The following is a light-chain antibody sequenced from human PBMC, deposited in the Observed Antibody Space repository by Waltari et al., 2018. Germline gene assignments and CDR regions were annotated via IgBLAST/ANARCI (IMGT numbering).Light chain of an antibody. CDR1: QSVSSSY. CDR2: DTS. Sequence: EIVLTQSPGTLSLSPGERATLSCRASQSVSSSYLVWYPQKPGQAPRLLIYDTSSRATDIPDRFSGSGSGTDFTLTISRLEPEDFAVYYCQQYGGSPPITFGQGTRLEIK. J-gene: IGKJ5*01. V-gene: IGKV3-20*01. CDR3: QQYGGSPPIT.